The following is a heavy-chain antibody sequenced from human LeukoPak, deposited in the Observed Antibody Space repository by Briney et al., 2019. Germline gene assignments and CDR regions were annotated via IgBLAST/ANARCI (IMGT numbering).Heavy chain of an antibody. J-gene: IGHJ4*02. CDR1: GFTFDDYA. CDR2: ISWNSGSI. Sequence: GGSLRLSCAASGFTFDDYAMHWVRQAPGKGLEWVSGISWNSGSIGYADSVKGRFTISRDNAKNSLYLQMNSLRAEDTALYYCAKDTIATSEDFSGVDYWGQGTLVTVSS. CDR3: AKDTIATSEDFSGVDY. D-gene: IGHD6-13*01. V-gene: IGHV3-9*01.